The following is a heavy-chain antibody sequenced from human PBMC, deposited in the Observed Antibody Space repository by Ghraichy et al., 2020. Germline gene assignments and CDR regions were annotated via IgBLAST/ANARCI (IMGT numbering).Heavy chain of an antibody. CDR2: ISSSSSYI. J-gene: IGHJ4*02. CDR1: GFTFSSYS. CDR3: ARFLHGGSCVDY. Sequence: GGSLRLSCAASGFTFSSYSMNWVRQAPGKGLEWVSSISSSSSYIYYADSVKGRFTISRDNAKNSLYLQMNSLRAEDTAVYYCARFLHGGSCVDYWGQGTLVTVSS. V-gene: IGHV3-21*04. D-gene: IGHD2-15*01.